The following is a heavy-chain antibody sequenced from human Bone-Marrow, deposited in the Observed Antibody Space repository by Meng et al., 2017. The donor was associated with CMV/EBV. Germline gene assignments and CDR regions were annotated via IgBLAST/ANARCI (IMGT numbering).Heavy chain of an antibody. CDR1: GGSFSGYY. V-gene: IGHV4-34*01. CDR3: ARGVKAWFDP. CDR2: INHSGST. Sequence: SETLSLTCAVYGGSFSGYYWSWIRQPPGKGLEWIGEINHSGSTNYNPSLKSRVTISVDTSKNQFSLKLSSVTAADTAVYYCARGVKAWFDPWGPGTLVTGSS. J-gene: IGHJ5*02.